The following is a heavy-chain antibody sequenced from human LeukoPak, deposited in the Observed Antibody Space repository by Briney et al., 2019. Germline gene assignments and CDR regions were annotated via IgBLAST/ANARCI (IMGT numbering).Heavy chain of an antibody. J-gene: IGHJ4*02. CDR1: GFTFSSCA. CDR2: ITDSGGDT. CDR3: VKGSSSSRPYYFDY. Sequence: GGSLRISCAASGFTFSSCAMSWVRQAPGKGLDWFSAITDSGGDTYYADSLKGRFTISRDNSKNTLFLQMNSLRAEDTAVYYCVKGSSSSRPYYFDYWGQGTLVTVSS. V-gene: IGHV3-23*01. D-gene: IGHD6-6*01.